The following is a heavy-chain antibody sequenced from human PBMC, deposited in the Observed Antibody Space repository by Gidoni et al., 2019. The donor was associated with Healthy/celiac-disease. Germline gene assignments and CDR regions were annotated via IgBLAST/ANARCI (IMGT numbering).Heavy chain of an antibody. CDR1: GGSISSSSYY. CDR3: ASGLELADY. D-gene: IGHD1-7*01. J-gene: IGHJ4*02. Sequence: QLQLQESGPGLVKPSETLSLPCTVSGGSISSSSYYWGWLRQPPGKGLEWIGSIYYSGSTYYNPSLKSRVTISVDTSKNQFSLKLSSVTAADTAVYYCASGLELADYWGQGTLVTVSS. V-gene: IGHV4-39*01. CDR2: IYYSGST.